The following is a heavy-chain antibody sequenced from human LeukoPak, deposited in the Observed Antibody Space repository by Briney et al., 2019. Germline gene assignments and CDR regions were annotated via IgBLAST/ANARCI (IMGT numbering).Heavy chain of an antibody. J-gene: IGHJ5*02. D-gene: IGHD6-13*01. V-gene: IGHV4-38-2*02. CDR2: IYHSGST. Sequence: KTSETLSLTCTVSGYSISSGYYWGWIRQPPGKGLEWIGSIYHSGSTYYNPSLKSRVTISVDTSKNQFSLKLSSVTAADTAVYYCTRGSVRNSSSWYNWFDPWGQGTLVTVSS. CDR3: TRGSVRNSSSWYNWFDP. CDR1: GYSISSGYY.